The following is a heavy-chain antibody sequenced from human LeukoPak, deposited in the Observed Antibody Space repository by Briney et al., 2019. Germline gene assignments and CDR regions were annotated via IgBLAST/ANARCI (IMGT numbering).Heavy chain of an antibody. Sequence: AGGSLRLSCAASGFTFSNYWMTWVRQAPGHGLEWVANIKGDGSKIHYVDSVKGRFTTSRDNSKNTLYLQMNSLRAEDTAVYYCAKEFDGWQKGDPSDYWGQGTLVTVSS. CDR1: GFTFSNYW. J-gene: IGHJ4*02. V-gene: IGHV3-7*03. D-gene: IGHD3-16*01. CDR2: IKGDGSKI. CDR3: AKEFDGWQKGDPSDY.